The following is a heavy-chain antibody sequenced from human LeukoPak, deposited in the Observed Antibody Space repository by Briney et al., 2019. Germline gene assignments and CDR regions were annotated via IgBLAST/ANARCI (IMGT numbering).Heavy chain of an antibody. V-gene: IGHV4-30-4*07. CDR1: GDSISSGGYS. CDR3: ARVVAAAGNNWFDP. J-gene: IGHJ5*02. D-gene: IGHD6-13*01. Sequence: PSETLSLTCAVSGDSISSGGYSWSWIRQTPGKGLEWIAYIHDSGSTYNNPSLKTRLSKSIDTSKNQFSLKLNSVTAADTAVYYCARVVAAAGNNWFDPWGQGTLVTVSS. CDR2: IHDSGST.